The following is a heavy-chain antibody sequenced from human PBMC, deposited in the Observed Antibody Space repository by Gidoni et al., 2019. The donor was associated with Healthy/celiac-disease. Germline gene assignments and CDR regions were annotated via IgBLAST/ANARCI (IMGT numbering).Heavy chain of an antibody. CDR2: IYYSGST. Sequence: QVQLQESGPGLVKPSATLSLTCTVSGGSISSYYWSWIRQPPGKGLEWIGYIYYSGSTNYNPSLKSRVTISVDTSKNQFSLKLSSVTAADTAVYYCARESKGWAGPNHSYYYYYMDVWGKGTTVTVSS. CDR1: GGSISSYY. D-gene: IGHD6-19*01. J-gene: IGHJ6*03. V-gene: IGHV4-59*01. CDR3: ARESKGWAGPNHSYYYYYMDV.